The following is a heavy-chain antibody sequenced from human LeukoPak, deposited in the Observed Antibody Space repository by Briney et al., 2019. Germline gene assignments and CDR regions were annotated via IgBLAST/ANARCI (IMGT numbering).Heavy chain of an antibody. D-gene: IGHD2-2*01. V-gene: IGHV4-59*12. Sequence: PSETLSLTCTVSGGSINNYYWSWIRQPPGKGLEWIGYIYNSGSTNYNPSLKSRVTISVDTSKNQFSLKLSSVTAADTAVYYCARSVPGISYGMDVWGRGTTVTVSS. CDR2: IYNSGST. CDR1: GGSINNYY. CDR3: ARSVPGISYGMDV. J-gene: IGHJ6*02.